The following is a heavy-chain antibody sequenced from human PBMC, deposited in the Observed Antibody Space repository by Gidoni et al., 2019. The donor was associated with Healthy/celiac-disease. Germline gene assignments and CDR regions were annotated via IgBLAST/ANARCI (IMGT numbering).Heavy chain of an antibody. CDR2: IYYSGST. Sequence: QVQLQESGPGLVKPSQTLSLTCTVSGGPIRIGGYYWSWIRQHPGKGLEWIGYIYYSGSTYYNPSLKSRVTISVDTSKNQFSLKLSSVTAADTAVYYCARGVERAPYYFDYWGQGTLVTVSS. J-gene: IGHJ4*02. CDR1: GGPIRIGGYY. CDR3: ARGVERAPYYFDY. V-gene: IGHV4-31*03.